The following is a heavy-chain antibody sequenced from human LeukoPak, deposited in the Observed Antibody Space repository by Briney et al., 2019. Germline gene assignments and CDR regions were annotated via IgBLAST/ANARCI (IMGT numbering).Heavy chain of an antibody. CDR3: ARDQYDTWSRRGNFDS. D-gene: IGHD3-3*01. CDR2: ISWNSGSI. J-gene: IGHJ4*02. Sequence: GRSLRLSCAASGFTFDDYAMHWVRQAPGKGLEWVSGISWNSGSIGYADSVKGRFTISRDNTKNSLYLQMNSLRAEDTAVFYCARDQYDTWSRRGNFDSWGQGTLVIVSS. CDR1: GFTFDDYA. V-gene: IGHV3-9*01.